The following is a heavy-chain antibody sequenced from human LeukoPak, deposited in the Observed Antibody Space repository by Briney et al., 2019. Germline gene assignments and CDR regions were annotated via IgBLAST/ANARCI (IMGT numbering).Heavy chain of an antibody. CDR1: GGSFSGYY. V-gene: IGHV4-34*01. CDR3: AIGALGSYGAFDF. J-gene: IGHJ3*01. CDR2: INHSGST. D-gene: IGHD1-26*01. Sequence: SETLSLTCAVYGGSFSGYYWSWIRQPPGKGLEWIGEINHSGSTNYNPSLKSRVTISVDTSMNQFSLKLNSVTAADTAVYYCAIGALGSYGAFDFWGQGTMVTVSS.